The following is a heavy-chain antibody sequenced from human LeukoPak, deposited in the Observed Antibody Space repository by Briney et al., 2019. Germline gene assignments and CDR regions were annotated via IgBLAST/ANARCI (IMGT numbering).Heavy chain of an antibody. V-gene: IGHV4-30-2*01. CDR1: GGSISSGGYS. D-gene: IGHD4-11*01. Sequence: PSETLSLTCAVSGGSISSGGYSWSWIRQPPGKGLEWIGYIYHSGSTYYSPSLKSRVTISVDRSKNQFSLKLSSVTAADTAVYYCARVVSNYYFDYWGQGTLVTVSS. J-gene: IGHJ4*02. CDR3: ARVVSNYYFDY. CDR2: IYHSGST.